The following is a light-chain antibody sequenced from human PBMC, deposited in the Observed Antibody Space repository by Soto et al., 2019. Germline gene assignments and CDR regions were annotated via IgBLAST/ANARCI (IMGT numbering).Light chain of an antibody. CDR3: QSYDNSLRGWV. V-gene: IGLV1-44*01. CDR2: SHN. CDR1: SSNIGSHT. Sequence: QSVLTQPPSASGTPRQRVTISCSGSSSNIGSHTVTWYQQVPGTAPKLLIFSHNQRPSGVPDRFSGSKSGTSASLAISGLQTEDEAHYSCQSYDNSLRGWVFGGGTKLTVL. J-gene: IGLJ3*02.